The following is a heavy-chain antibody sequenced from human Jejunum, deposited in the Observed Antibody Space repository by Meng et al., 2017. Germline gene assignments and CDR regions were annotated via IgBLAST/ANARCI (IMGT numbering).Heavy chain of an antibody. Sequence: QIHLKGSSLTLVKTTQTLTLTCTFSGFSHSTRGVGVGWIRQPPGKALEWLAVIYWDDDKRYSPSLKTRVTITKDTSKNQVVLTMTNMDPVDTATYYCARKGALEPLDYWGQGTLVTVSS. D-gene: IGHD1-1*01. CDR1: GFSHSTRGVG. J-gene: IGHJ4*02. V-gene: IGHV2-5*02. CDR2: IYWDDDK. CDR3: ARKGALEPLDY.